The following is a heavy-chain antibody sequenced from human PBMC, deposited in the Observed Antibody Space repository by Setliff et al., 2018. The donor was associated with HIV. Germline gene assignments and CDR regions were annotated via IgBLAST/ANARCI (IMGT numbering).Heavy chain of an antibody. J-gene: IGHJ4*02. V-gene: IGHV6-1*01. CDR2: THYRSKWYH. CDR1: GGSVSSNNAA. CDR3: ARVHEAQYGCRFDY. Sequence: SQTLSLTCAISGGSVSSNNAAWNWIRQSPPRGLEWLGRTHYRSKWYHDYAASLKGRMNISSDTSRNQFSLQLNSVTPEDTAIYYCARVHEAQYGCRFDYWGQGILVTVSS. D-gene: IGHD2-15*01.